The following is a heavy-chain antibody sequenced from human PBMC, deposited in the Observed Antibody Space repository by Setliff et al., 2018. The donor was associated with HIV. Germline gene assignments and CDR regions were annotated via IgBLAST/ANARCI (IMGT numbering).Heavy chain of an antibody. D-gene: IGHD3-9*01. CDR2: INSNGGNT. V-gene: IGHV3-20*04. CDR1: GFTFDDYD. CDR3: ARHSWLLTRTPPHMDD. Sequence: RPGGSLRLSCAASGFTFDDYDMSWVRQVPGKGLEWVSDINSNGGNTGYADSVKGRFTISRDNARNSLYMQMNSLRVEDTALYYCARHSWLLTRTPPHMDDWGQGTLVTVSS. J-gene: IGHJ4*02.